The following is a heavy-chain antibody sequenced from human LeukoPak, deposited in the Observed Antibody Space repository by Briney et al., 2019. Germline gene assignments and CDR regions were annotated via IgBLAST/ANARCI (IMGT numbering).Heavy chain of an antibody. CDR1: GFTFSSYD. D-gene: IGHD3-22*01. Sequence: GGSLRLSRAASGFTFSSYDMHWVREITGKGLEWVSAIDTAGGTYYPGSVKGRFTISRENAKNSLYLQMNSLRAGDTAVYYCVRERMDDSSGKALQYFDNWGQGTLVTVSS. V-gene: IGHV3-13*04. J-gene: IGHJ4*02. CDR2: IDTAGGT. CDR3: VRERMDDSSGKALQYFDN.